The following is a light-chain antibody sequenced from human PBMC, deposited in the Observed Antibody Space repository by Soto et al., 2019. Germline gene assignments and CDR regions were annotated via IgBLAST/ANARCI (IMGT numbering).Light chain of an antibody. CDR3: QQHNNWPT. J-gene: IGKJ5*01. V-gene: IGKV3-15*01. CDR2: GAS. CDR1: HNISSN. Sequence: IVLTQSPATLSVSPGERATLSCRASHNISSNLAWYQQKPGQAPRLLIYGASTRATGIPARFSGSGSGTDFPLTISSLEPEDFAVYFCQQHNNWPTFGQGTRLEIK.